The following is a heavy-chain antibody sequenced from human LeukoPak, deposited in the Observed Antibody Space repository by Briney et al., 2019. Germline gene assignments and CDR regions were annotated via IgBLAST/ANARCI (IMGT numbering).Heavy chain of an antibody. V-gene: IGHV3-74*01. D-gene: IGHD2-2*01. CDR2: IKFDGSIT. CDR3: ARACSSTSCYAALDY. J-gene: IGHJ4*02. Sequence: PGGSLRLSCAASGFIFSNYWMHWVRQAPGKGLVWVSRIKFDGSITSYADSVKGRFTISRDNPKNTLYLQMNSLRAEDTAVYYCARACSSTSCYAALDYWGQGTLVTVSS. CDR1: GFIFSNYW.